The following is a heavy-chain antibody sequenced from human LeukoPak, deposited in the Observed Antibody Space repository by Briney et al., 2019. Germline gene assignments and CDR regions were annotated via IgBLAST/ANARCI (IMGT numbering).Heavy chain of an antibody. V-gene: IGHV4-59*01. CDR1: GGSISSYY. Sequence: SETLSLTCTVSGGSISSYYWSWIGQPPGKGLEWSGYVYYSGSTNYNPSLKSRVTISVDTSKNQFSLKLSSVTAADTAVYYCARAPTILSYGMDVWGQGTTVTVSS. CDR2: VYYSGST. J-gene: IGHJ6*02. CDR3: ARAPTILSYGMDV. D-gene: IGHD3-3*01.